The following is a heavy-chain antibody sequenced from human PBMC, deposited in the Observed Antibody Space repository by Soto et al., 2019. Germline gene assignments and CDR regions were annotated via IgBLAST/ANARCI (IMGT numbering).Heavy chain of an antibody. CDR1: GFTFSSYW. CDR3: ARYGVAGIDY. D-gene: IGHD6-19*01. J-gene: IGHJ4*02. Sequence: EVQLVESGGGLVQPGGSLRLSCAASGFTFSSYWMSWVRQAPGKGLEWVANIKEDGSEKDYVDSVKGRFTISRDNAKNSLYLQMNSLIAEDTAVYYFARYGVAGIDYWGQGTLVTVSS. CDR2: IKEDGSEK. V-gene: IGHV3-7*04.